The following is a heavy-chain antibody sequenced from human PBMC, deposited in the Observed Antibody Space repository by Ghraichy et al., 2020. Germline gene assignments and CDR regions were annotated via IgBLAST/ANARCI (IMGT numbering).Heavy chain of an antibody. CDR2: INHSGST. V-gene: IGHV4-34*01. CDR1: GGSFSGYY. D-gene: IGHD3-3*01. J-gene: IGHJ4*02. Sequence: SETLSLTCAVYGGSFSGYYWSWIRQPPGKGLEWIGEINHSGSTNYNRPLKSRVTISVDTSKNQFSLKLSSVTAADTAVYYCARSGIYFGVECWGQGTLVTVSS. CDR3: ARSGIYFGVEC.